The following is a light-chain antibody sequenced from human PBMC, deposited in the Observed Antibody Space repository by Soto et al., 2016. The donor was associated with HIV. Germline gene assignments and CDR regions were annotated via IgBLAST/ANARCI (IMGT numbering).Light chain of an antibody. CDR1: ILANKY. V-gene: IGLV3-27*01. CDR2: KDI. J-gene: IGLJ2*01. CDR3: YSAADNNQGI. Sequence: SYELTQPSSVSVSPGQTARISCSGNILANKYARWFQQRPGQAPLLLIYKDIERPSGIPERFSGSSSGTTATLTISGAQVEDEADYYCYSAADNNQGIFGGGTKLTVL.